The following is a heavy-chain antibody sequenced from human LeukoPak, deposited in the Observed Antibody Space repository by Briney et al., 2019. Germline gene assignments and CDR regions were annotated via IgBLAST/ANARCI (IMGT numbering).Heavy chain of an antibody. V-gene: IGHV3-13*01. CDR1: GFTFSSYD. CDR3: TRAARGGFYYGLDV. D-gene: IGHD3-10*01. Sequence: GGSLRLSCAASGFTFSSYDMHWVRQATGKGLEWVSAIGTAGDTDYADSVKGRFTISRDSSKNTLYLQMDSLRAEDTAMYYCTRAARGGFYYGLDVWGQGTTVTVSS. CDR2: IGTAGDT. J-gene: IGHJ6*02.